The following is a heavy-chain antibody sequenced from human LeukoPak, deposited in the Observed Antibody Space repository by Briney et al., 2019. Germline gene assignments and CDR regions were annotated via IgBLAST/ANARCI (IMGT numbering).Heavy chain of an antibody. CDR1: GGSISSYY. J-gene: IGHJ5*02. CDR2: IYYSGST. D-gene: IGHD3-22*01. CDR3: ARDYPDSSGYPNNWFDP. Sequence: SETLSLTCTVSGGSISSYYWSWIRQPPGKGLEWTGYIYYSGSTNYNPSLKSRVTISVDTSKNQFSLKLSSVTAADTAVYYCARDYPDSSGYPNNWFDPWGQGTLVTVSS. V-gene: IGHV4-59*01.